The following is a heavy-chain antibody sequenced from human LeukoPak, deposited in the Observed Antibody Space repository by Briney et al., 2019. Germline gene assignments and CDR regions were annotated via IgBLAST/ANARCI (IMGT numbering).Heavy chain of an antibody. CDR1: GFTFSSYA. CDR2: ISGSGGST. V-gene: IGHV3-23*01. J-gene: IGHJ4*02. Sequence: HAGGSLRLSCAASGFTFSSYAMSWVRQAPGKGLEWVSAISGSGGSTYYADSVKGRFTISRDNSKNTLYLQMNSLRAEDTAVYYCAKQPLVGATFTFDYWGQGTLVTVSS. D-gene: IGHD1-26*01. CDR3: AKQPLVGATFTFDY.